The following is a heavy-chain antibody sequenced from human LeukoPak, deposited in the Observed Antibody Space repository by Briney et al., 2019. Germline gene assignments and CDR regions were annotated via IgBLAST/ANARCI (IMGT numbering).Heavy chain of an antibody. CDR2: INHSGST. CDR1: GGSFSGYY. Sequence: PSETLSLTCAVYGGSFSGYYWSWIRQPPGKGLEWMGEINHSGSTNYNPSLKSRVTISVDTSKNQFSLKLSSVTAADTAVYYCARGFDSSGSCAFDIWGQGTMVTVSS. V-gene: IGHV4-34*01. D-gene: IGHD6-19*01. CDR3: ARGFDSSGSCAFDI. J-gene: IGHJ3*02.